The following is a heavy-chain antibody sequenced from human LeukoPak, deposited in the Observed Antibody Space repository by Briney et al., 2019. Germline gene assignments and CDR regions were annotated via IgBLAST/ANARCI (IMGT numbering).Heavy chain of an antibody. Sequence: ASVKVSCKASGYTFTSYGISWVRQAPGQGLEWMGIINPSGGSTSYAQKFQGRVTMTRDTSTSTVYMELSSLRSEDTAVYYCARDREIVMVTRRAPEHAFDIWGQGTMVTVSS. D-gene: IGHD5-18*01. CDR3: ARDREIVMVTRRAPEHAFDI. CDR1: GYTFTSYG. V-gene: IGHV1-46*01. CDR2: INPSGGST. J-gene: IGHJ3*02.